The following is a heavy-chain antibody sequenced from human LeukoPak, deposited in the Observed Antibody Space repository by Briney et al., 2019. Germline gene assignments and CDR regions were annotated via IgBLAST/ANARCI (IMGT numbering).Heavy chain of an antibody. Sequence: GGSLRLSCAASGFTFDDYAMHWVRQAPGKGLEWVSGISWNSGSIGYADSVKGRFTISRDNAENTLYLQMNSVRAEDTAVYYCARGGSPFYWGQGARVTVSS. D-gene: IGHD3-10*01. V-gene: IGHV3-9*01. CDR1: GFTFDDYA. CDR3: ARGGSPFY. J-gene: IGHJ4*02. CDR2: ISWNSGSI.